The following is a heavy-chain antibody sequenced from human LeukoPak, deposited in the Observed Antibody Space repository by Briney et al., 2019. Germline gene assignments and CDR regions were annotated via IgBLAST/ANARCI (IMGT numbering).Heavy chain of an antibody. CDR1: GGSFSGYY. CDR3: ARDEVGGAFDI. Sequence: PSETLSLTCAVYGGSFSGYYWSWIRQPAGKGLEWIGRIYTSGSTDYNPSLKSRVTISVDTSKNQFSLKLSSVTAADTAVYYCARDEVGGAFDIWGQGTMVTVSS. V-gene: IGHV4-4*07. CDR2: IYTSGST. D-gene: IGHD4-23*01. J-gene: IGHJ3*02.